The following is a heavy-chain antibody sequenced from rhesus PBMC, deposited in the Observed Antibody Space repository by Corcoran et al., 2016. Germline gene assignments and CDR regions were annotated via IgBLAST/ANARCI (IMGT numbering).Heavy chain of an antibody. J-gene: IGHJ4*01. D-gene: IGHD6S26*01. CDR3: ASGLGSGWSLDY. CDR1: GGSISSGYYY. Sequence: QVQLQESGPGLVKPSETLSLTCAVSGGSISSGYYYWSWIRQPHGKGLEGLGYIPYSGSTSYNPSHKSRLTISRDTSKNQFSLKLSSVTAADTAVYYCASGLGSGWSLDYLGQGVLVTVSS. V-gene: IGHV4-122*02. CDR2: IPYSGST.